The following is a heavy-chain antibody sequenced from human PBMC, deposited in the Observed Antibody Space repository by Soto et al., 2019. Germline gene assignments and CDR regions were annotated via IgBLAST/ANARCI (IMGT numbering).Heavy chain of an antibody. Sequence: QVQLVQSGAEVKKPGSSMKVSCKASGGTFNSYDINWVRQAPGQGLEWMGGIIPIVETPKYAQKFQGRVTITADESTNTVYMELSSLRSEDTAMYYCARLSRPNYYDTSGFFKDNWXXX. J-gene: IGHJ5*01. CDR1: GGTFNSYD. CDR3: ARLSRPNYYDTSGFFKDNWXXX. V-gene: IGHV1-69*01. CDR2: IIPIVETP. D-gene: IGHD3-22*01.